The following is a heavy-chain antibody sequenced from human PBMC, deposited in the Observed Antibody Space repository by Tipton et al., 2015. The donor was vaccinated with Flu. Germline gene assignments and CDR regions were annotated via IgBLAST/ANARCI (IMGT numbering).Heavy chain of an antibody. J-gene: IGHJ4*02. CDR3: ARGQGWEPMWGY. V-gene: IGHV4-4*07. D-gene: IGHD4-23*01. CDR1: GGSISSHY. Sequence: TLSLTCTVSGGSISSHYWSWIRQSAGKGLEWIGRIYSSGITNYNPSLKSRVTMSVDTSKNQFSLKLSSVTAADTAVYYCARGQGWEPMWGYWGQGTLVTVSS. CDR2: IYSSGIT.